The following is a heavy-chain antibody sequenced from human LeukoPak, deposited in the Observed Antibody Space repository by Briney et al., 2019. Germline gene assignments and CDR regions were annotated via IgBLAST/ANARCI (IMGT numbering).Heavy chain of an antibody. V-gene: IGHV4-34*01. CDR2: INHSGST. CDR1: GGAFSGFY. CDR3: ARRLSSSWYGDWFDP. Sequence: SETPSLTCAVYGGAFSGFYWSWVRPPPGKGAGWVGEINHSGSTNYNPSLKSRVTISVDTSKNQFSLKLSSVTAADTAVYYCARRLSSSWYGDWFDPWGQGTLVTVSS. D-gene: IGHD6-13*01. J-gene: IGHJ5*02.